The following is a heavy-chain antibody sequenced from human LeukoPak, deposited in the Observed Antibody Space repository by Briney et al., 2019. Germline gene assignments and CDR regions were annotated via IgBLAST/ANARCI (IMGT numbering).Heavy chain of an antibody. CDR3: ARGALLWFGDRMEYYFDY. D-gene: IGHD3-10*01. CDR1: SGSITNYY. V-gene: IGHV4-59*01. Sequence: SETLSLTCTVSSGSITNYYWSWLRQPPGKGLEWRGFIYYSGNTNYNPSLKSRVTISVDTSKNQFSLKLSSMTAADTAVYYCARGALLWFGDRMEYYFDYWGQGTLLTVSS. J-gene: IGHJ4*02. CDR2: IYYSGNT.